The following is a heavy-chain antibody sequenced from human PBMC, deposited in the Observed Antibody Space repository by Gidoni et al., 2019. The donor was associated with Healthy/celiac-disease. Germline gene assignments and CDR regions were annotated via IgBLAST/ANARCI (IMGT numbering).Heavy chain of an antibody. CDR1: GFTFSSYA. CDR2: ISGSGGST. CDR3: AKVAVAGTEYNWFDP. Sequence: EVQLLESGGGLVQPGGSLRLSCAASGFTFSSYATGWVRQAPGTGLEWVSAISGSGGSTYYADSVKGRFTISRDNSKNTLYLQMNSLRAEDTAVYYCAKVAVAGTEYNWFDPWGQGTLVTVSS. J-gene: IGHJ5*02. V-gene: IGHV3-23*01. D-gene: IGHD6-19*01.